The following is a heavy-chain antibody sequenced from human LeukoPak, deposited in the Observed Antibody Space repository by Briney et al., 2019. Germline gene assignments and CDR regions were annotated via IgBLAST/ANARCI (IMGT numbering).Heavy chain of an antibody. CDR3: ARVPWLGVVVPT. Sequence: SETLSLTCTVSGGSISSYYWSWIRQPPGKGLEWIGYIYYSGSTNYNPSLKSRVTISVDTSKNQFSLKLSSVTAADTAVYYCARVPWLGVVVPTWGQGTLVTVSS. J-gene: IGHJ5*02. CDR2: IYYSGST. V-gene: IGHV4-59*01. CDR1: GGSISSYY. D-gene: IGHD2-2*01.